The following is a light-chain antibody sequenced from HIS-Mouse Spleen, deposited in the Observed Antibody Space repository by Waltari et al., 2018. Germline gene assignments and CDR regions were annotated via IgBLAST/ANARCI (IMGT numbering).Light chain of an antibody. CDR3: QAWDSSTDVV. J-gene: IGLJ2*01. V-gene: IGLV3-1*01. CDR1: ALPTKY. CDR2: EDS. Sequence: SYELTQPPSVSVSPGQTARITCSGDALPTKYAYWYQQKSGQAPVLVIYEDSKRHSGIPERFSGSNSGNTATLTISGTQAMDEADYYCQAWDSSTDVVFGGGTKLTVL.